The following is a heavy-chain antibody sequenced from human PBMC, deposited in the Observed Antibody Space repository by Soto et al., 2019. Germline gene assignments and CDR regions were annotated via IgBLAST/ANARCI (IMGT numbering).Heavy chain of an antibody. V-gene: IGHV1-69*01. Sequence: QVQLVQSGAEVKKPGSSVKVSCKAPGGTFSSYAISWVRQAPGQGLEWMGGIIPIFGTAKYAQKFQGRVMITADEYTSTGYMKLLSLISEDKAVYYCARSQGGSSSLDIYYYYYYGMDVWGQGTTVTVSS. J-gene: IGHJ6*02. CDR2: IIPIFGTA. CDR1: GGTFSSYA. D-gene: IGHD2-15*01. CDR3: ARSQGGSSSLDIYYYYYYGMDV.